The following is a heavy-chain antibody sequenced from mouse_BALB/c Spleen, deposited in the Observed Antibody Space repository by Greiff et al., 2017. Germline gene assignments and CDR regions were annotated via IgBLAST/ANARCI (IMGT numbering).Heavy chain of an antibody. J-gene: IGHJ3*01. CDR1: GFTFSSYG. V-gene: IGHV5-6-3*01. CDR3: ARDGYRFAY. Sequence: EVMLVESGGGLVQPGGSLKLSCAASGFTFSSYGMSWVRQTPDKRLELVATINSNGGSTYYPDSVKGRFTISRDNAKNTLYLQMSSLKSEDTAMYYCARDGYRFAYWGQGTLVTVSA. CDR2: INSNGGST. D-gene: IGHD2-2*01.